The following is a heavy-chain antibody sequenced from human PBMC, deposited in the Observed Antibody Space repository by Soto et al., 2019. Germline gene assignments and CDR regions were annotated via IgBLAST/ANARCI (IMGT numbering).Heavy chain of an antibody. CDR2: INWKSDI. J-gene: IGHJ4*02. D-gene: IGHD3-16*01. CDR1: GFTFDDNA. Sequence: GGSLRLSCAVSGFTFDDNAMHWVRQAPEKGLEWVSGINWKSDIGYADSVKGRFTISTDNAENSLYLQMNSLRDEDTALYYCAISQDRGGRTTFIYWGQGTQVTVSS. V-gene: IGHV3-9*01. CDR3: AISQDRGGRTTFIY.